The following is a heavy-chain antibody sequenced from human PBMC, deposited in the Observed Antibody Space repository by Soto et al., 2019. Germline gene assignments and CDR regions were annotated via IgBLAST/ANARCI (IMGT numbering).Heavy chain of an antibody. D-gene: IGHD2-2*01. J-gene: IGHJ5*02. V-gene: IGHV4-4*07. CDR1: GVSMSNYY. Sequence: PAESLARTCSISGVSMSNYYWSWIRQPPGKELEWIGRIFSNGNTNYNPSLKSRVVMSVDTSKNHFFLRLTSVTAADTAIYYCARGPGSALVIPQGATIRRPDNWFDPWGQGHQVTVSS. CDR3: ARGPGSALVIPQGATIRRPDNWFDP. CDR2: IFSNGNT.